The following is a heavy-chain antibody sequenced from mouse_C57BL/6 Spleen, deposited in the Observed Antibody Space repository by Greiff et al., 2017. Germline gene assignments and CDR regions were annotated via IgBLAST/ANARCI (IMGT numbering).Heavy chain of an antibody. Sequence: QVQLQQSGPELVKPGASVKISCKASGYAFSSSWMNWVKQRPGKGLEWIGRIYPGDGDTNYNGKFKGKATLTADKSSSTAYMQLSSLTSEDSAVYFCANGAGTGSFYYFDYWGKGTTLTVSS. D-gene: IGHD1-1*01. CDR1: GYAFSSSW. CDR3: ANGAGTGSFYYFDY. V-gene: IGHV1-82*01. CDR2: IYPGDGDT. J-gene: IGHJ2*01.